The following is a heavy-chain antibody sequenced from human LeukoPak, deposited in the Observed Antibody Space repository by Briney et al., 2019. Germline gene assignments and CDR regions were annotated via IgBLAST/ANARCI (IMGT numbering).Heavy chain of an antibody. J-gene: IGHJ5*02. CDR1: GGSISSYY. V-gene: IGHV4-4*07. Sequence: KASETLSLTCTVSGGSISSYYWSWIRQPAGKGLEWIGRIYTSGSTNYNPSLKSRVTMSVDTFKNQFYLKLSSVPAADTAVYYCTRDQLLWFGELPGVWFDPWGQGTLVTVSS. CDR2: IYTSGST. D-gene: IGHD3-10*01. CDR3: TRDQLLWFGELPGVWFDP.